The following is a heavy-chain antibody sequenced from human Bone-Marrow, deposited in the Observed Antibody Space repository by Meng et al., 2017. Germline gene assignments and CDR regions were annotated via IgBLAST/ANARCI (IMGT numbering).Heavy chain of an antibody. CDR2: NHNTGSN. CDR1: GGSISSGNW. D-gene: IGHD2/OR15-2a*01. CDR3: ASAGYYCLDY. V-gene: IGHV4-4*01. Sequence: SETLSLTCAVSGGSISSGNWCSWVRQPPGKGLEWIGENHNTGSNNYNTPFRSRVTLLVDKSENLFSLRLTSVTAADTAVYCCASAGYYCLDYWGQGTLVTVSS. J-gene: IGHJ4*02.